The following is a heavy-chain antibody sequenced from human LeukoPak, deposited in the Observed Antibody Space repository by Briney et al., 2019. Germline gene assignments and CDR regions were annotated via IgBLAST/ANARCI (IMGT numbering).Heavy chain of an antibody. J-gene: IGHJ5*02. Sequence: GSLRLSRAASGFKFDDYGMSWVRQAPGKGLEWVCDINWNGAWTGYADSVKGRFTISRDNAKNSLYLQMNSLRAEDTALYYCAGYYYDSSRGFDLWGQGTLVTVSA. D-gene: IGHD3-22*01. CDR1: GFKFDDYG. CDR3: AGYYYDSSRGFDL. V-gene: IGHV3-20*04. CDR2: INWNGAWT.